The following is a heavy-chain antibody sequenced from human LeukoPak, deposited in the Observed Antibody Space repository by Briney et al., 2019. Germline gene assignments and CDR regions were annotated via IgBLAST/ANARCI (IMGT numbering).Heavy chain of an antibody. D-gene: IGHD3-10*01. V-gene: IGHV1-3*01. J-gene: IGHJ4*01. Sequence: ASVKISCKASGYIFTGYAIQWVRQAPGQGLEWMGRIDANNGRTKYSEKFQGRVTMTRDTSASTAYMELSGLKSEDTAVYYCARARWTSSGTTYYLDCWGQGTLVTVSS. CDR3: ARARWTSSGTTYYLDC. CDR1: GYIFTGYA. CDR2: IDANNGRT.